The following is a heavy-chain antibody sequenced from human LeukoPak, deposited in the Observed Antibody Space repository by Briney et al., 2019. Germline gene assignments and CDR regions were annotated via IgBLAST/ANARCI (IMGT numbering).Heavy chain of an antibody. CDR3: ARDYGGYNVYDY. D-gene: IGHD5-24*01. J-gene: IGHJ4*02. V-gene: IGHV4-4*02. CDR2: IYYSGST. CDR1: GGSISSSNW. Sequence: SETLSLTCAVSGGSISSSNWWSWVRQPPGKGLEWIGSIYYSGSTYYNPSLKSRVTISVDTSKNQFSLKLSSVTAADTAAYYCARDYGGYNVYDYWGQGTLVTVSS.